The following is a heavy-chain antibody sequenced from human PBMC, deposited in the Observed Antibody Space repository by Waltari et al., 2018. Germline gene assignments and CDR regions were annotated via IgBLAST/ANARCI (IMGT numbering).Heavy chain of an antibody. CDR3: AKEGYYYDSRGYLGWFDP. V-gene: IGHV3-9*01. CDR1: GFTFDDYA. J-gene: IGHJ5*02. Sequence: EVQLVESGGGLVQPGRSLRLSCAASGFTFDDYAMHWVRQAPGKGLEWVSGISWNSGSIGYADSVKGRFTSSRDNAKNSLYLQMNSLRAEDTALYYCAKEGYYYDSRGYLGWFDPWGQGTLVTVSS. D-gene: IGHD3-22*01. CDR2: ISWNSGSI.